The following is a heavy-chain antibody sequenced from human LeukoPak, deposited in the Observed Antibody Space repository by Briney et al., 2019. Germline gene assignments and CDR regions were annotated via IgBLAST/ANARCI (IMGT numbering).Heavy chain of an antibody. V-gene: IGHV3-73*01. CDR1: GFTLSGSA. CDR3: TIGPNYDSSGCWSEAFDI. CDR2: IRSKANSYAT. Sequence: GGSLRLSCAASGFTLSGSAMHWVRQASGKGLEWVGRIRSKANSYATAYAASVKGRFTISRDDSKNTAYLQMNSLKTEDTAVYYCTIGPNYDSSGCWSEAFDIWGQGTMVTVSS. D-gene: IGHD3-22*01. J-gene: IGHJ3*02.